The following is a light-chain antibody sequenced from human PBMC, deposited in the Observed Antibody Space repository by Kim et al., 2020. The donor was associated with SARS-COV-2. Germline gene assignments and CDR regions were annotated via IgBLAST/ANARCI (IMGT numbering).Light chain of an antibody. J-gene: IGKJ1*01. CDR3: HQSYTFPRT. CDR2: AAS. Sequence: DIQMTQSPSSLSASVGDRVTITCRTSQRISSSLNWYQQKPGTAPKLLIYAASGLQSGVPSRFSGSGSGTDFTLTINGLQPEDFATYFCHQSYTFPRTFGQGTKVDI. V-gene: IGKV1-39*01. CDR1: QRISSS.